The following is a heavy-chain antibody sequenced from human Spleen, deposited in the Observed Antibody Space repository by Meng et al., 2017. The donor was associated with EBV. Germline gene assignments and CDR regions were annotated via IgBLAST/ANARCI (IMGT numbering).Heavy chain of an antibody. D-gene: IGHD3-10*01. CDR1: GGTFRSDA. Sequence: QVQLLQSGAGVKKPESSVKVSCRTSGGTFRSDAVSWVRQAPGQGLEWMGGLIPMVGAPHYAQKFQGRVTIIADESTSTHSMELNSLRSEDTAMYYCASESGRGFTPDYWGQGTLVTVSS. CDR2: LIPMVGAP. CDR3: ASESGRGFTPDY. J-gene: IGHJ4*02. V-gene: IGHV1-69*01.